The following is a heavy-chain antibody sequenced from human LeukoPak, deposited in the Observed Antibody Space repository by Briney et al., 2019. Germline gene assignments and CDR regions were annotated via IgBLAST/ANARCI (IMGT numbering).Heavy chain of an antibody. CDR1: GGPFSGYY. CDR3: ARAGLNYYYYGMDV. Sequence: SETLSLTCAVYGGPFSGYYWSWIRQPPGKGLEWIGEINHSGSTNYNPSLKSRVTISVDTSKNQFSLKLSSVTAADTAVYYCARAGLNYYYYGMDVWGQGTTVTVPS. CDR2: INHSGST. V-gene: IGHV4-34*01. D-gene: IGHD3-10*01. J-gene: IGHJ6*02.